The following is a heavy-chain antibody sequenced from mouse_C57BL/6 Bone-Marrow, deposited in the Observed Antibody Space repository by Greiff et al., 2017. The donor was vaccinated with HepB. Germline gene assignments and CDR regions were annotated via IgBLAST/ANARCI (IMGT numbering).Heavy chain of an antibody. V-gene: IGHV5-6*02. D-gene: IGHD4-1*01. Sequence: KLVESGGDLVKPGGSLKLSCAASGFTFSSYGMSWVRQTPDKRLEWVATISSGGSYTYYPDSVKGRFTISRDNAKNTLYLQMSSLKSEDTAMYYCARHRLGAWFAYWGQGTLVTVSA. CDR1: GFTFSSYG. CDR3: ARHRLGAWFAY. J-gene: IGHJ3*01. CDR2: ISSGGSYT.